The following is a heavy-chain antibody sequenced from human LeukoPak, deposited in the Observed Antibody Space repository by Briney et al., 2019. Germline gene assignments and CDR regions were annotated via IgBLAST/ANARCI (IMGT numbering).Heavy chain of an antibody. V-gene: IGHV3-23*01. J-gene: IGHJ4*02. D-gene: IGHD6-13*01. CDR1: GFTFSSYA. CDR3: AKEQLVDQRKRTDLIDY. Sequence: PGGSLRLSCAASGFTFSSYAMSWVRQAPGKGLEWVSAISGSGGSTYYADSVKGRFTISRDNSKNTLYLQMNSLRAEDTAVYYCAKEQLVDQRKRTDLIDYWGQGTLVTVSS. CDR2: ISGSGGST.